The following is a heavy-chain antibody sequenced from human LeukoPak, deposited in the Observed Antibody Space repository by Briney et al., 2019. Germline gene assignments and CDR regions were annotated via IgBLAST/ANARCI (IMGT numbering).Heavy chain of an antibody. J-gene: IGHJ4*02. V-gene: IGHV1-2*02. CDR3: ARDLKGSSWYETDY. CDR2: INPNSGGT. Sequence: GASVKVSCKASGYTFTGYYMHWVRQAPGQGLEWMGWINPNSGGTNYAQKFQGRVTMTRDTSIGTAYMELSRLRSDDTAVYYCARDLKGSSWYETDYWGQGTLVTVSS. D-gene: IGHD6-13*01. CDR1: GYTFTGYY.